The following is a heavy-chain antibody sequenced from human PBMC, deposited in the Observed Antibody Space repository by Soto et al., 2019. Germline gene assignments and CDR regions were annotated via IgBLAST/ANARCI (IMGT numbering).Heavy chain of an antibody. J-gene: IGHJ6*02. V-gene: IGHV3-23*01. Sequence: GSLRLSCAASGFTFSSYAMSWVRQAPGKGLEWVSAISGSGGSTYYADSVKGRFTISRDNSKNTLNLQMNSLRAEHTAVYYCAKDYTNYYYYYGMDVWGQGTTVTVSS. CDR2: ISGSGGST. D-gene: IGHD4-4*01. CDR1: GFTFSSYA. CDR3: AKDYTNYYYYYGMDV.